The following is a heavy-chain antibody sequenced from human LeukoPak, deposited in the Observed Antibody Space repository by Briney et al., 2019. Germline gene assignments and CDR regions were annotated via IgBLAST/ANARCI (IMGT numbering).Heavy chain of an antibody. CDR3: ARDLRIAVASY. J-gene: IGHJ4*02. CDR2: IKQDGSEK. Sequence: PGGSLRLSCAASGFTFSSYWMSWVRQAPGKGLEWVANIKQDGSEKYYVDSVKGRFTISRDNAKNSLYLQMNSLRAENTAAYYCARDLRIAVASYWGQGTLVTVSS. CDR1: GFTFSSYW. V-gene: IGHV3-7*01. D-gene: IGHD6-19*01.